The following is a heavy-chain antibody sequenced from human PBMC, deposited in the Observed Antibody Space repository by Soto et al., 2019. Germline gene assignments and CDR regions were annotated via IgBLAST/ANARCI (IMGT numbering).Heavy chain of an antibody. Sequence: QVQLVESGGGVVQPGRSLRLSCAASGFTFSSYGMHWVRQAPGKGPEWVAVISYDGNNKYYADSVKGRFTISRDNSKNTLYLQMNSLRAEDTAVYYCAKDKVPVVVTAPFDYWGQGTLVTVSS. J-gene: IGHJ4*02. V-gene: IGHV3-30*18. CDR3: AKDKVPVVVTAPFDY. CDR1: GFTFSSYG. D-gene: IGHD2-21*02. CDR2: ISYDGNNK.